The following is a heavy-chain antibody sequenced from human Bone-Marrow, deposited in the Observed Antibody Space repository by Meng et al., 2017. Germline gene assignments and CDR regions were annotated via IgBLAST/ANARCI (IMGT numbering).Heavy chain of an antibody. CDR3: ARDFRIFRVQQTPYYYYYGMDV. Sequence: GESLKISCAASGFTFSSYWMSWVRQAPGKGLEWVANIKQDGSEKYYVDSVKGRFTISRDNAKNSLYLQMNNLRAEDTAVYYCARDFRIFRVQQTPYYYYYGMDVWGQGNTVTVSS. CDR2: IKQDGSEK. D-gene: IGHD2-2*01. J-gene: IGHJ6*02. CDR1: GFTFSSYW. V-gene: IGHV3-7*01.